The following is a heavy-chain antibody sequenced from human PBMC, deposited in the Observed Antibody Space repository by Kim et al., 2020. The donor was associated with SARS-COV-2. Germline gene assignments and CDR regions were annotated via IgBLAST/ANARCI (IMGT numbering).Heavy chain of an antibody. D-gene: IGHD3-10*01. Sequence: SETLSLTCTVSGGSISSGGYYWSWIRQHPGKGLEWIGYIYYSGSTYYNPSLKSRVTISVDTSKNQFSLKLSSVTAADTAVYYCARDGGYYGSGSYYPNWFDPWGQGTLFTVSA. CDR2: IYYSGST. CDR1: GGSISSGGYY. CDR3: ARDGGYYGSGSYYPNWFDP. V-gene: IGHV4-31*03. J-gene: IGHJ5*02.